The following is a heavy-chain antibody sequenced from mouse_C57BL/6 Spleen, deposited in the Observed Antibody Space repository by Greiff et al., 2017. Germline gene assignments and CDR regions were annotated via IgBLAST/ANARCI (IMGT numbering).Heavy chain of an antibody. V-gene: IGHV5-9-1*02. CDR1: GFTFSSYA. Sequence: EVQVVESGEGLVKPGGSLKLSCAASGFTFSSYAMSWVRQTPEKRLEWVAYISSGGDYIYYADTVKGRFTISRDNARNTLYLQMSSLKSEDTAMYYCTRDEGDDYVAWFAYWGQGTLVTVSA. CDR2: ISSGGDYI. J-gene: IGHJ3*01. CDR3: TRDEGDDYVAWFAY. D-gene: IGHD2-4*01.